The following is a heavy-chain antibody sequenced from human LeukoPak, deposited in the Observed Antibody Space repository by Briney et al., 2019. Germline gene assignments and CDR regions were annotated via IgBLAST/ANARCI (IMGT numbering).Heavy chain of an antibody. Sequence: SETLSLTCSVSGGSISSYYWSWIRQPAGKGLEWIGRIYPSGSTNYNPSLRSRVTMSIDTSKNQFSLKLSSVTAADTAVYYCARDRYNTGWYNYWGQGTLVTVSS. CDR3: ARDRYNTGWYNY. V-gene: IGHV4-4*07. D-gene: IGHD6-19*01. CDR2: IYPSGST. CDR1: GGSISSYY. J-gene: IGHJ4*02.